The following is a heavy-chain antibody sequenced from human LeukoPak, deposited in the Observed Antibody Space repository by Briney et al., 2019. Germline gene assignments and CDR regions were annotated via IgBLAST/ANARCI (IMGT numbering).Heavy chain of an antibody. CDR1: GGTISRYT. CDR2: IIPIIDTP. CDR3: ARAYYLSITIFEGFDP. J-gene: IGHJ5*02. V-gene: IGHV1-69*08. Sequence: SVKVSCKASGGTISRYTISWVRQAPGQGLEWMGRIIPIIDTPDYAQKFQGRVRITADNYTNTAYMELSSLRSEDTAVYYCARAYYLSITIFEGFDPWGQGTLVTVSS. D-gene: IGHD3-9*01.